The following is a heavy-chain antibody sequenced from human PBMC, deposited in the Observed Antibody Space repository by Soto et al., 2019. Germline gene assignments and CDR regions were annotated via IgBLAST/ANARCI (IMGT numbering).Heavy chain of an antibody. CDR1: GFTFSSYG. J-gene: IGHJ4*02. CDR3: AKRYCTNGVCPGGLDY. CDR2: ISYDGSNK. D-gene: IGHD2-8*01. V-gene: IGHV3-30*18. Sequence: QVQLVESGGGVVQPGRSLRLSCAASGFTFSSYGMHWVRQAPGKGLEWVAVISYDGSNKYYADSVKGRFTISRDNSKNTLYLQMNSLRAEDTAVYYCAKRYCTNGVCPGGLDYWGQGTLVTVSS.